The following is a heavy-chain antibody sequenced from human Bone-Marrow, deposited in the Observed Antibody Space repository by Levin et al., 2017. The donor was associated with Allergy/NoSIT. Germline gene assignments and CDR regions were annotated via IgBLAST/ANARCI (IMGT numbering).Heavy chain of an antibody. D-gene: IGHD6-19*01. CDR2: IKQDGSDK. CDR3: ARYGGWSHFDY. J-gene: IGHJ4*02. Sequence: GSLRLSCVVSGFTFSRNWMAWVRQAPGKGLEWVANIKQDGSDKNYLDSVRARFTISRDNAKNSLYLQMNSLRAEDTAVYYCARYGGWSHFDYWGQGTLVTVSS. V-gene: IGHV3-7*01. CDR1: GFTFSRNW.